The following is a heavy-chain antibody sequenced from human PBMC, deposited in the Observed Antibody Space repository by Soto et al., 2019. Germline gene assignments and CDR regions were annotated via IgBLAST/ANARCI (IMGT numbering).Heavy chain of an antibody. J-gene: IGHJ5*02. CDR3: TRDIASVVTAFNWFDP. Sequence: GGSLRLSCTASGFTFGDYAMSWFRQAPGKGLEWVGFIRSKAYGGTTEYAASVKGRFTISRDDSKSIAYLQMNSLKTEDTAVYYCTRDIASVVTAFNWFDPWGQGTLVTVSS. V-gene: IGHV3-49*03. CDR1: GFTFGDYA. CDR2: IRSKAYGGTT. D-gene: IGHD2-2*01.